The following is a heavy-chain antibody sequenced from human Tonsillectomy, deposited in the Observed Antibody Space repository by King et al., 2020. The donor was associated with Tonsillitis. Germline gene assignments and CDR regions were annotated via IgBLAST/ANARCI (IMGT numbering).Heavy chain of an antibody. J-gene: IGHJ5*02. Sequence: VQLVESGGGLVQPGGSLRLSCAASGFTFSSYAMSWVRQAPGKGLEWVSAISGSGGSTYYADSVKGRFTISRDNSKNTLYLQMNSLRAEDTAVYYCAKVIRSQLLAGAPTSNWFDPWGQGPLVPVSS. CDR2: ISGSGGST. CDR3: AKVIRSQLLAGAPTSNWFDP. V-gene: IGHV3-23*04. CDR1: GFTFSSYA. D-gene: IGHD2-2*01.